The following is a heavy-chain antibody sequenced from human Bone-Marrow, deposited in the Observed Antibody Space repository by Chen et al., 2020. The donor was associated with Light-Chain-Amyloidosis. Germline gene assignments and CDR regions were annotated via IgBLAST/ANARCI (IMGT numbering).Heavy chain of an antibody. CDR3: ARRRDGYNFDY. CDR1: GYTFPNYW. V-gene: IGHV5-51*01. J-gene: IGHJ4*02. D-gene: IGHD5-12*01. CDR2: IYPDDSDA. Sequence: EVQLEQSGPEVKKPGESLKISCKGSGYTFPNYWIGWVRQMPGKGLEWMGVIYPDDSDARYSPSFEGQVTISADKSITTAYLQWRSLKASDNAMYYCARRRDGYNFDYWGQGTPVTVSS.